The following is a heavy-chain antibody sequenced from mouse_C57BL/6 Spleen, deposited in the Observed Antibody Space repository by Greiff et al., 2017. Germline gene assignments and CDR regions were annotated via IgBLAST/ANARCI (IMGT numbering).Heavy chain of an antibody. CDR3: ARENSYYGSSYWFAY. J-gene: IGHJ3*01. V-gene: IGHV3-6*01. CDR2: ISYDGSN. Sequence: VQLQQSGPGLVKPSQSLSLTCSVTGYSITSGYYWNWIRQFPGNKLEWMGYISYDGSNNYNPSLKNRISITRDTSKNQFFLKLNSVTTEDTATYYCARENSYYGSSYWFAYWGQGTLVTVSA. CDR1: GYSITSGYY. D-gene: IGHD1-1*01.